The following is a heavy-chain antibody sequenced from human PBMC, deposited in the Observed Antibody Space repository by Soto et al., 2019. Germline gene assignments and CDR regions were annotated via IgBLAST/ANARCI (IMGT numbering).Heavy chain of an antibody. D-gene: IGHD4-17*01. J-gene: IGHJ6*03. Sequence: GGSLRLSCAASGFTFSDYYMSWIRQAPGKGLEWVSYISSSGSTIYYTDSVKGRFTISRDNAKNSLYLQMNSLRAEDTAVYYCARVADHGDYPYYYYMDVWGKGTTVTVSS. CDR2: ISSSGSTI. CDR3: ARVADHGDYPYYYYMDV. V-gene: IGHV3-11*01. CDR1: GFTFSDYY.